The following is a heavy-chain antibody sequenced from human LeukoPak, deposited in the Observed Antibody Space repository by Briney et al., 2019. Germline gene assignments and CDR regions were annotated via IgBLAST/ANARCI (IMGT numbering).Heavy chain of an antibody. CDR2: IYPGDSDT. V-gene: IGHV5-51*01. D-gene: IGHD3-22*01. Sequence: GESLKISCKGSGYIFSSYWIGWVRQMPGKGLEWMGIIYPGDSDTRYSPSFQGQVTISADKSISTAYLQWSSLKASDTAMYYCARRLAYYYDSSGYSAVRYYFDYWGQGTLVTVSS. CDR1: GYIFSSYW. J-gene: IGHJ4*02. CDR3: ARRLAYYYDSSGYSAVRYYFDY.